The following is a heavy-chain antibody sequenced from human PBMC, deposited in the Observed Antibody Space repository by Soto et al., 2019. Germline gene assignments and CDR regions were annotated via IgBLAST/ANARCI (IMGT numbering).Heavy chain of an antibody. Sequence: AASVKVSCKASGYRFSSYGICWVRQAPGQGLQWMGWISTYSGNTNFAQDFRDRLTMTTDTSTNTAYMELRSLRSDDTAVYYCVRVNEGVYYDSSGYYDFWGQGTLVTVSS. J-gene: IGHJ4*02. V-gene: IGHV1-18*04. D-gene: IGHD3-22*01. CDR1: GYRFSSYG. CDR2: ISTYSGNT. CDR3: VRVNEGVYYDSSGYYDF.